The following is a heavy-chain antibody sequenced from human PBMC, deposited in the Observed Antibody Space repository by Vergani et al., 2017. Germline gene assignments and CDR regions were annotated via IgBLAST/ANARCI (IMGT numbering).Heavy chain of an antibody. CDR2: ISGSGGFT. J-gene: IGHJ4*02. CDR1: GFTFTNFA. CDR3: AKDNVPGYYDGSGYCDY. Sequence: EVQLLESGGNLVQPGGSLRLSCAASGFTFTNFAMTWVRQAPGEGLEWVSGISGSGGFTYYADYVKGRFTISKDNSKNTMFLQMKNLRAEDTAVYYCAKDNVPGYYDGSGYCDYWGQGTLVTVSS. V-gene: IGHV3-23*01. D-gene: IGHD3-22*01.